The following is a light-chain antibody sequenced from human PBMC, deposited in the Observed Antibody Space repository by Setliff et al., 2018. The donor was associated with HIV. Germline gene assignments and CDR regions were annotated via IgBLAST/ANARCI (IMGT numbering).Light chain of an antibody. V-gene: IGLV2-14*01. CDR2: EVR. Sequence: QSVLTQPASVSGSPGQSITISCTGTSSDVGGYNYVSWYQQHPGKAPKLIIYEVRNRPSGVSNRFSGSKSGNTASLTISGLQAEDEADCYCSSYAITNTLPFGTGTKVTVL. J-gene: IGLJ1*01. CDR3: SSYAITNTLP. CDR1: SSDVGGYNY.